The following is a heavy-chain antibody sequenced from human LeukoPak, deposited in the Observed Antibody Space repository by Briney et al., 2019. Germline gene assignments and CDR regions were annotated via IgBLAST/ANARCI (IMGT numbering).Heavy chain of an antibody. J-gene: IGHJ6*02. CDR3: ASGYSSGWTEFYYYYYGMDV. CDR2: IYYSGST. D-gene: IGHD6-19*01. V-gene: IGHV4-39*07. CDR1: GGSISSSSYY. Sequence: NPSETLSLTCTVSGGSISSSSYYWGWIRQPPGKGLEWIGSIYYSGSTYYNPSLKSRVTISVDTSKNQFSLKLSSVTATDTAVYYCASGYSSGWTEFYYYYYGMDVWGQGTTVTVSS.